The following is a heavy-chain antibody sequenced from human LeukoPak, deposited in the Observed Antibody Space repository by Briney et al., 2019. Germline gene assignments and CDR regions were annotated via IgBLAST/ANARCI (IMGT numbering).Heavy chain of an antibody. CDR2: ISSSGSTI. D-gene: IGHD6-13*01. CDR3: ARVYGSSWYSAFDI. CDR1: GFTFSSYE. V-gene: IGHV3-48*03. Sequence: GGSLRLSCAASGFTFSSYEMNWVRQAPGKGLEWVSYISSSGSTIYYADSVKGRFTISRDNAKNSLYLQMNSLRAEDTAVYYCARVYGSSWYSAFDIWGQGTMVTVSS. J-gene: IGHJ3*02.